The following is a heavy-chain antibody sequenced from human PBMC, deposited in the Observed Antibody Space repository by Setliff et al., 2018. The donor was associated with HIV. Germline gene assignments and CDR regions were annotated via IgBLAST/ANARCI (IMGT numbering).Heavy chain of an antibody. Sequence: SETLSLTCTVSGGSISSSSYYWGWIRQPPGKGLEWIGSIYYSGSTYYNPSLKSRVTISVDTSKNQFSLKLSSVTAADTAVYYCARHRMTTVTPSWFDPWCQGTLVTVSS. D-gene: IGHD4-17*01. CDR2: IYYSGST. J-gene: IGHJ5*02. CDR1: GGSISSSSYY. V-gene: IGHV4-39*01. CDR3: ARHRMTTVTPSWFDP.